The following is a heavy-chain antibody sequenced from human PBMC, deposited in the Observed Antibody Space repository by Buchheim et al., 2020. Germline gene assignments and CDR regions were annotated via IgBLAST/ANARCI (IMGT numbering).Heavy chain of an antibody. V-gene: IGHV4-38-2*01. J-gene: IGHJ4*02. Sequence: QVQLQESGPGLVEPSETLSLTCAVSGYSISTGYYWGWIRQPPGKGLECIATIHHSGRTYYNPSLKSRVAISVDTSANQFSLRLTSVTAADAAVYYCARGVSVGKYYFDYWGQGTL. CDR3: ARGVSVGKYYFDY. D-gene: IGHD4-23*01. CDR1: GYSISTGYY. CDR2: IHHSGRT.